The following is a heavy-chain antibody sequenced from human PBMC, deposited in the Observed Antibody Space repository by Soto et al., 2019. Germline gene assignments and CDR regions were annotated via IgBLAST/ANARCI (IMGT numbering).Heavy chain of an antibody. CDR3: ARFWQAAAYYYYYYMDV. CDR2: ISAYNGNT. CDR1: GYTFTSYG. V-gene: IGHV1-18*01. Sequence: GASVKVSCKASGYTFTSYGISWVRQAPGQGLEWMGWISAYNGNTNYAQKLQGRVTMTTDTSTSTAYMELRSLRSDDTAVYYCARFWQAAAYYYYYYMDVWGKGTTVTVSS. J-gene: IGHJ6*03. D-gene: IGHD2-15*01.